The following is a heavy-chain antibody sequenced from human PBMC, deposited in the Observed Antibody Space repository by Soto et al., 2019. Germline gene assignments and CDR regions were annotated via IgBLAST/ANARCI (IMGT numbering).Heavy chain of an antibody. V-gene: IGHV4-31*02. CDR1: GGSISSGGYY. Sequence: SETLSLTXTVSGGSISSGGYYWSWIRQHPGKGLEWIGYIYYSGSTYYNPSLKSRVTISVDTSKNQFSLKLSSVTAADTAVYYCASGTKAPGDYWGQGTLVTVSS. J-gene: IGHJ4*02. CDR3: ASGTKAPGDY. CDR2: IYYSGST. D-gene: IGHD2-8*01.